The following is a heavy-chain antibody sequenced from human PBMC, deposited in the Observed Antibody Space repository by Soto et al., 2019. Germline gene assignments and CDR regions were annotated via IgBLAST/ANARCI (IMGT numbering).Heavy chain of an antibody. CDR2: FYASGYT. V-gene: IGHV4-4*07. Sequence: PSETLSLNCAVSGGSISNYYWSWFRQPAGKGLEWIGRFYASGYTNYNPALKSRVTMSRDISKNQFSLRLSSVTAADTAVYYCARGNHVAMSDYWGQGTLVTVSS. CDR1: GGSISNYY. J-gene: IGHJ4*02. D-gene: IGHD3-10*02. CDR3: ARGNHVAMSDY.